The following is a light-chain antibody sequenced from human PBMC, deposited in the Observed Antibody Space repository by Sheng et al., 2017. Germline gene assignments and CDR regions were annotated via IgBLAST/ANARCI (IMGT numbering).Light chain of an antibody. CDR2: SNN. V-gene: IGLV1-44*01. J-gene: IGLJ3*02. CDR1: TSNIARNA. Sequence: QSVLTQPPSASGTPGQRVTISCSGSTSNIARNAVSWYQQLPETAPKXLIYSNNQRPSGVPDRFSGSKSGTSASLAISGLQSEDEADYYCAAWDGSLSGWVFGGGTKLTVL. CDR3: AAWDGSLSGWV.